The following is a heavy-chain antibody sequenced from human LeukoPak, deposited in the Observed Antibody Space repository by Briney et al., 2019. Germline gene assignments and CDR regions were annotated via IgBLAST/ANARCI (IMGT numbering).Heavy chain of an antibody. D-gene: IGHD4-17*01. CDR1: GGSFSGYY. CDR2: INHSGST. V-gene: IGHV4-34*01. CDR3: ARASGGDYDGALGYFDY. Sequence: SETLSLTCAVYGGSFSGYYWSWIRQPPGKGLEWIGEINHSGSTNYNPSLKSRVIISVDTSKNQFSLKLSSVTAADTAVYYCARASGGDYDGALGYFDYWGQGTLVTVSS. J-gene: IGHJ4*02.